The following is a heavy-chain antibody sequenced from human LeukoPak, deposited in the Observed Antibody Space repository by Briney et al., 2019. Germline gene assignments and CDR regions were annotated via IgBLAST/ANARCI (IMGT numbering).Heavy chain of an antibody. CDR1: GYSISSGYY. D-gene: IGHD1-26*01. V-gene: IGHV4-38-2*02. CDR3: ARMYSGSYLGGWGAFDI. CDR2: IYHSGST. J-gene: IGHJ3*02. Sequence: SETLSLTCTVSGYSISSGYYWGWIRQPPGKGLEWIGSIYHSGSTYYNPSLKSRVTISVDTSKNQFSLKLSSVTAADTAVYYCARMYSGSYLGGWGAFDIWGQGTMVTVSS.